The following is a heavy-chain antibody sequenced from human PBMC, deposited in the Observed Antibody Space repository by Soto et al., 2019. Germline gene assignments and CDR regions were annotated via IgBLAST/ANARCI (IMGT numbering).Heavy chain of an antibody. Sequence: SYAISWVRQAPGQGLEWMGGIIPIFGTANYAQKFQGRVTITADKSTSTAYMELSSLRSEDTAVYYCARDKSGSYYGNFDYWGQGTLVTVSS. J-gene: IGHJ4*02. CDR3: ARDKSGSYYGNFDY. CDR1: SYA. CDR2: IIPIFGTA. D-gene: IGHD1-26*01. V-gene: IGHV1-69*06.